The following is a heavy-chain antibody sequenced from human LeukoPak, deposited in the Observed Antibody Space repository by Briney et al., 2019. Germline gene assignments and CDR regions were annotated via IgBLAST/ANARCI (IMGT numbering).Heavy chain of an antibody. V-gene: IGHV4-59*01. D-gene: IGHD1-20*01. Sequence: PSETLSLTCTVSGGSISSYYWSWIRQPPGKGLEWIGYIYYSGSTNYNPSLKSRVTISVDTSKNQFSLKLSSVTAADTPVYYCASFAYNWNDCYFDYWGQGTLVTVSS. CDR1: GGSISSYY. CDR3: ASFAYNWNDCYFDY. CDR2: IYYSGST. J-gene: IGHJ4*02.